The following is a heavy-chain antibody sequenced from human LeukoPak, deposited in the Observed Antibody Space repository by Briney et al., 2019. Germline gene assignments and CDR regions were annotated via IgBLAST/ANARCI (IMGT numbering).Heavy chain of an antibody. CDR1: GFTFSSYW. V-gene: IGHV3-7*01. Sequence: PGGSLGLSCAASGFTFSSYWMSWVRQAPGKGLEWVANIKQDGSEKYYVDSVKGRFTISRDNAKNSLYLQMSSLRAEDTAVYYCTQLLLRGPTAWGQGTLVTVSS. CDR3: TQLLLRGPTA. D-gene: IGHD3-10*01. CDR2: IKQDGSEK. J-gene: IGHJ4*02.